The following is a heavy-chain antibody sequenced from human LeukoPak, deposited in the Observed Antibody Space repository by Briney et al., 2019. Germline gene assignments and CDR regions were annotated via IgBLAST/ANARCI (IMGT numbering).Heavy chain of an antibody. Sequence: PSETLSFTCAVPGGSISGGGYSWSWIRQPPGKGLEWIGYIYHSGNTYYNPSLKSRVTISVDRSKNQFSLKLSSVTAADTAVYYCARLSGGNDPPFDFWGQGSLVTVSS. CDR2: IYHSGNT. D-gene: IGHD5-12*01. V-gene: IGHV4-30-2*01. CDR3: ARLSGGNDPPFDF. CDR1: GGSISGGGYS. J-gene: IGHJ4*02.